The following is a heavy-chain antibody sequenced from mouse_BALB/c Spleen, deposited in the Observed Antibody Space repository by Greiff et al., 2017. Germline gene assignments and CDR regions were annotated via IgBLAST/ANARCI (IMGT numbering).Heavy chain of an antibody. Sequence: QVQLQQPGAELVKPGASVKLSCKASGYTFTSYYMYWVKQRPGQGLEWIGGINPSNGGTNFNEKFKSKATLTVDKSSSTAYMQLSSLTSEDSAVYYCTRSAYYGNYGWFAYWGQGTLVTVSA. J-gene: IGHJ3*01. D-gene: IGHD2-10*01. CDR1: GYTFTSYY. CDR2: INPSNGGT. V-gene: IGHV1S81*02. CDR3: TRSAYYGNYGWFAY.